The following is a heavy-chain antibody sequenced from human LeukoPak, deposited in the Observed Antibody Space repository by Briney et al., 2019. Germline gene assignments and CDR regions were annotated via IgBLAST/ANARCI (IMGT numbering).Heavy chain of an antibody. CDR2: INHSGST. Sequence: SETLSLTCAVYGGSFSGYYWSWIRQPPGKGLEWIGEINHSGSTNYNPSLKSRVTISVDTSKNQISLKLSSVTAADTAVYYCATLTGGDDAFDIWGQGTMVTVSS. V-gene: IGHV4-34*01. D-gene: IGHD4-23*01. CDR3: ATLTGGDDAFDI. J-gene: IGHJ3*02. CDR1: GGSFSGYY.